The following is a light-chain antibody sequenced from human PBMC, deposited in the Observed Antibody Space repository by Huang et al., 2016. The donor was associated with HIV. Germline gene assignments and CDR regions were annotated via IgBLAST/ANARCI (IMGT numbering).Light chain of an antibody. J-gene: IGKJ3*01. CDR3: HQYGSPPFT. V-gene: IGKV3-20*01. CDR1: QSISSSS. Sequence: EIVLTQSPGTLSLSPGERATLSCRASQSISSSSFAWYLQKPGQAPTLLIHGASPRATDIPDRFSGSGSGTDFTLTISRLEPEDFAVYYCHQYGSPPFTFGPGTKVDIK. CDR2: GAS.